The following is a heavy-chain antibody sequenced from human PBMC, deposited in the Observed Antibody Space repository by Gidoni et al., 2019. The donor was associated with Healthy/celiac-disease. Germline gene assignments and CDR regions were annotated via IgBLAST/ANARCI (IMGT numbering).Heavy chain of an antibody. CDR2: IDWDDDK. D-gene: IGHD4-17*01. CDR1: GFSLSTSGMC. CDR3: ARSRNYGDYGRKGGDAFDI. J-gene: IGHJ3*02. V-gene: IGHV2-70*01. Sequence: QVTLRESGPALVKPTQTLTLTCTFSGFSLSTSGMCVSWIRQPPGKALEWLALIDWDDDKYYSTSLKTRLTISKDTSKNQVVLTMTNMDPVDTATYYCARSRNYGDYGRKGGDAFDIWGQGTMVTVSS.